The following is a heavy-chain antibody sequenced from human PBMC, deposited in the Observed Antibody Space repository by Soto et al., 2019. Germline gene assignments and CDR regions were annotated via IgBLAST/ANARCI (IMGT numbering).Heavy chain of an antibody. CDR2: IYHSGST. V-gene: IGHV4-4*02. D-gene: IGHD4-17*01. CDR3: ARDLTFSDGDYGWFDP. CDR1: SGSISSSNW. Sequence: SETLSLTCAVSSGSISSSNWWSWVRQPPGKGLEWIGEIYHSGSTNYNPSLKSRVTISVDKSKNQFSLKLSSVTAADTAVYYCARDLTFSDGDYGWFDPWGQGTLVTVSS. J-gene: IGHJ5*02.